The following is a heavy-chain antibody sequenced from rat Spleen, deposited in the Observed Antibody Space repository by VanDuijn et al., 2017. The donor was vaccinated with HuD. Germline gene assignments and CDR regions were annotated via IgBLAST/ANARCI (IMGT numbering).Heavy chain of an antibody. CDR1: GFNFKNHY. D-gene: IGHD1-9*01. CDR3: ARRHYGYTDYFDY. V-gene: IGHV5-7*01. CDR2: ISYGDSSGHSST. Sequence: EVQLVESDGGLVQPGRSLKLSCATSGFNFKNHYMAWVRQAPKKGLEWVASISYGDSSGHSSTYYRDSVKGRFTISRANAKSTLNLQMDSLRSEDTATYYCARRHYGYTDYFDYWGQGVMVTVSS. J-gene: IGHJ2*01.